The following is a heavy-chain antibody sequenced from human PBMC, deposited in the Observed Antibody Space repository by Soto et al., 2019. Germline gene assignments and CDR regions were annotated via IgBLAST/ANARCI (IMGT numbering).Heavy chain of an antibody. CDR2: IYPGDSDI. CDR1: GYSFTCYW. D-gene: IGHD2-15*01. Sequence: GESLKISCKGSGYSFTCYWIGWVRQMPGKGLEWMGIIYPGDSDIGYSPSFQGQVTISADKSISTAYLQWSSLKASDTAMYYCARAIVVVVAATRYYFDYWGQGTLVTVSS. CDR3: ARAIVVVVAATRYYFDY. J-gene: IGHJ4*02. V-gene: IGHV5-51*01.